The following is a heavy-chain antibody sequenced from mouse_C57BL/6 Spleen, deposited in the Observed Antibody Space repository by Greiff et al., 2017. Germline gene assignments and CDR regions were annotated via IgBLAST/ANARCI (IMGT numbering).Heavy chain of an antibody. J-gene: IGHJ4*01. D-gene: IGHD2-3*01. CDR2: ISSGSSTI. CDR3: ASGIYDGYPLYAMDY. Sequence: EVKLEESGGGLVKPGGSLKLSCAASGFTFSDYGMHWVRQAPEKGLEWVAYISSGSSTIYYADTVKGRFTLSRDNAKNTLFLQMTSLRSEDTAMYYCASGIYDGYPLYAMDYWGQGTSVTVSS. V-gene: IGHV5-17*01. CDR1: GFTFSDYG.